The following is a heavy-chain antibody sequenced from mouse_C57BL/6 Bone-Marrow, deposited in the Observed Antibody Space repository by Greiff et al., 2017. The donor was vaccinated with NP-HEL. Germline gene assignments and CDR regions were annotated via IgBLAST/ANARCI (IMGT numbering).Heavy chain of an antibody. J-gene: IGHJ1*03. Sequence: EVKLVESGPGLAKPSQTLSLTCSVTGYSITSDYWNWIRKFPGNKLEYMGYISYSGSTYYNPSLKSRISITRDTSKNQYYLQLNSVTTEDTATYYCARCTTVVAPLYWYFDVWGTGTTVTVSS. CDR3: ARCTTVVAPLYWYFDV. CDR1: GYSITSDY. CDR2: ISYSGST. V-gene: IGHV3-8*01. D-gene: IGHD1-1*01.